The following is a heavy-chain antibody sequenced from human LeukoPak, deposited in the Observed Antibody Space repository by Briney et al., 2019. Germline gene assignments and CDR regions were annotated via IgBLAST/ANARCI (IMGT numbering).Heavy chain of an antibody. CDR2: IYTSGST. D-gene: IGHD3-22*01. Sequence: SAETLCLTCTVSGGSISSGSYYWSWIRQPAGKGLEWIGRIYTSGSTNYNPSLKSQVTISVDTSKNQFSLKLSSVTAADTAVYYCARESGEEYYYDSSGYYYYYYGMDVWGQGTTVTVSS. V-gene: IGHV4-61*02. CDR3: ARESGEEYYYDSSGYYYYYYGMDV. CDR1: GGSISSGSYY. J-gene: IGHJ6*02.